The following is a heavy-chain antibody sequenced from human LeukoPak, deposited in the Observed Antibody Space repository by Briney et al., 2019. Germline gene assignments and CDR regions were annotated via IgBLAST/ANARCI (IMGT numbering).Heavy chain of an antibody. CDR1: GFTFDDYG. CDR2: ISWNSGST. V-gene: IGHV3-9*01. J-gene: IGHJ2*01. CDR3: AGSDTTGYSPREWDYWYFDL. Sequence: GGSLRLSCAASGFTFDDYGMHWVRQAPGKGLEWVSGISWNSGSTAYADSVKGRFTISRDNAKNSLYLQMNSLGAEDTALYYCAGSDTTGYSPREWDYWYFDLWGRGTLVTVSS. D-gene: IGHD3-9*01.